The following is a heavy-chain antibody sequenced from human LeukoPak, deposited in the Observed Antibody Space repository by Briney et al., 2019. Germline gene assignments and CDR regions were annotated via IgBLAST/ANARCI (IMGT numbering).Heavy chain of an antibody. V-gene: IGHV3-66*01. Sequence: GGSLRLSCAASGFTVSNNFLSWVRQAPGKGLEWVSFIYVGDATYYADSVKGRFTISRDNSKNTVYLQMNSLRTEDSAVYYCAKDPAVVVPAAPDYWGQGTLVTVPS. CDR1: GFTVSNNF. CDR2: IYVGDAT. CDR3: AKDPAVVVPAAPDY. D-gene: IGHD2-2*01. J-gene: IGHJ4*02.